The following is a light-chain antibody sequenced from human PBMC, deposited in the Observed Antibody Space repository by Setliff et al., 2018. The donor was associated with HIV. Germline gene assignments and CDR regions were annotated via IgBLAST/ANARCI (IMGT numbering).Light chain of an antibody. V-gene: IGLV2-14*01. CDR2: EVS. J-gene: IGLJ2*01. Sequence: QSVLTQPASVSGSPGQSITVSYTDIDPYNSVSWYQQLPGKAPKLILYEVSVRPSGISHHFAGSKSDNTASLTISGLEAEDEGSYYCCSYAGSSSVVFGGGTKVTVL. CDR1: IDPYNS. CDR3: CSYAGSSSVV.